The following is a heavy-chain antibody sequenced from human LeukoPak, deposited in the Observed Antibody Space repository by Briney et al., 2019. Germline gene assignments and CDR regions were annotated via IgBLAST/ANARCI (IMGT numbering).Heavy chain of an antibody. J-gene: IGHJ2*01. CDR1: GYTFTGYY. CDR2: INSNSGDT. CDR3: AREPHYDLLTGYALGYLDL. D-gene: IGHD3-9*01. V-gene: IGHV1-2*02. Sequence: ASVQVSCKASGYTFTGYYMHWVRQAPGQGLEWMGWINSNSGDTNYAQKFQGRGTMTRDTSISTAYMELSRLRSDDTAVYYCAREPHYDLLTGYALGYLDLWGRGTLLTVSS.